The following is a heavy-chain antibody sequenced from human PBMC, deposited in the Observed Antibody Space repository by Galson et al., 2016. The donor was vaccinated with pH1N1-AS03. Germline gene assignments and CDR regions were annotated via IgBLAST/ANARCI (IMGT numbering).Heavy chain of an antibody. J-gene: IGHJ3*01. V-gene: IGHV3-30*02. CDR1: EFPPGSFG. CDR2: VGEVGVPA. CDR3: AKSEGWWAFYV. D-gene: IGHD2-8*02. Sequence: SRKPSGEASEFPPGSFGLFWVRQAPARGLEWVGYVGEVGVPATHAGSVKGRFTISRDNSKNTVFLAMNSLRPEDTAIYYCAKSEGWWAFYVWGQGTMVTVSS.